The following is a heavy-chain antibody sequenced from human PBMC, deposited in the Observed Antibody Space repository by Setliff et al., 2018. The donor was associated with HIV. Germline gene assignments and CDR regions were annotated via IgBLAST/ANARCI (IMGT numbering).Heavy chain of an antibody. CDR2: ISAYNGNT. D-gene: IGHD3-22*01. Sequence: ASVKVSCKASGYTFTSYGISWVRQAPGQGLEWMGWISAYNGNTNYAQKRQGRVTMTTDTSTSTAYMELRSLRSDDTAVYYCARDLDSSGYGDAFDIWGQGTMVTVSS. J-gene: IGHJ3*02. CDR1: GYTFTSYG. CDR3: ARDLDSSGYGDAFDI. V-gene: IGHV1-18*01.